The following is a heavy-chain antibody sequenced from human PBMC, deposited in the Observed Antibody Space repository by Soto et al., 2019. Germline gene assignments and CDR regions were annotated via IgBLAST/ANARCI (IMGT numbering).Heavy chain of an antibody. CDR3: ARRFEVAGADY. V-gene: IGHV5-10-1*01. CDR2: IDPSDSYT. CDR1: GYSFTSYW. Sequence: GESLKISCKGSGYSFTSYWINWVRQMPGKGLEWMGRIDPSDSYTNYSPSFQGRVTISADKSISTAYLQWSSLEASDTAMYYCARRFEVAGADYWGQGSLVAVSS. J-gene: IGHJ4*02. D-gene: IGHD6-19*01.